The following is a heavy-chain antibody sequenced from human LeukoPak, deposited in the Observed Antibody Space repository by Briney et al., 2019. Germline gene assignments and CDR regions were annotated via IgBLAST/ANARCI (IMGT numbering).Heavy chain of an antibody. V-gene: IGHV3-33*06. Sequence: PGRSLRLSCAASGFTFSSYGMHRARQAPGKGLEWVAVIWNDGSDKYYADSVKGRFTVSRDNSKNTLYLQMNSLRAEDTAVYYCAKPTRGSGSFLIDFWGQGTLVTVSS. J-gene: IGHJ4*02. CDR3: AKPTRGSGSFLIDF. CDR1: GFTFSSYG. D-gene: IGHD1-26*01. CDR2: IWNDGSDK.